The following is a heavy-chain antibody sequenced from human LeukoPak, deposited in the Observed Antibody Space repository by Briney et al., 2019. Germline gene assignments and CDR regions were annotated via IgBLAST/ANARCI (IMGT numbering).Heavy chain of an antibody. J-gene: IGHJ3*01. V-gene: IGHV3-7*01. D-gene: IGHD1-26*01. CDR2: IKQVGSEQ. CDR1: GFTLCIYC. Sequence: PGGSLRLSCAASGFTLCIYCTSCVPHAPGKGLEGVAKIKQVGSEQSYVDPVNGRFTIYRDNPKNSLYLKMKSMSAKDTAVYYWANGGIGGSNVSVAFDVWGQGTMVTVSS. CDR3: ANGGIGGSNVSVAFDV.